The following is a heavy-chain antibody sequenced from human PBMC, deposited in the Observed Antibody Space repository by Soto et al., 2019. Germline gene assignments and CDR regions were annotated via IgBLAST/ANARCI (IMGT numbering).Heavy chain of an antibody. CDR3: AKPPYSSSWYGSYYYYGMDV. CDR2: ISGSGGST. J-gene: IGHJ6*02. V-gene: IGHV3-23*01. D-gene: IGHD6-13*01. CDR1: GFTFSSYA. Sequence: EVQLLESGGGLVQPGGSLRLSCAASGFTFSSYAMSWVRQAPGKGLEWVSAISGSGGSTYYADSVKGRFTISRDNSKNTLYLQMNSLRAEDTAVYYCAKPPYSSSWYGSYYYYGMDVWGQGTTVTVSS.